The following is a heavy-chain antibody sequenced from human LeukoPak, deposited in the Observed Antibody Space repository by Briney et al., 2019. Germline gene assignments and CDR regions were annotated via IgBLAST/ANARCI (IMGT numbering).Heavy chain of an antibody. J-gene: IGHJ4*02. Sequence: GGSXRXXCAASGFTFSSYWMHWARHAPGKGLVWVSRINSDGSSTSYADSVKGRFTISRDNAKNTLYLQMNSLRAEDTAVYYCARDQEWELPNAFDYWGQGTLVTVSS. CDR2: INSDGSST. CDR3: ARDQEWELPNAFDY. V-gene: IGHV3-74*01. D-gene: IGHD1-26*01. CDR1: GFTFSSYW.